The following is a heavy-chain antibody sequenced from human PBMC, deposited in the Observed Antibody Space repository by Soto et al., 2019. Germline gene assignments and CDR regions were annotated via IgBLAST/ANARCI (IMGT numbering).Heavy chain of an antibody. CDR3: ARARNMVRGVAPYYCDY. CDR2: ISSSSSYI. J-gene: IGHJ4*02. D-gene: IGHD3-10*01. V-gene: IGHV3-21*01. CDR1: GFIFSSYS. Sequence: PGGSLRLSCAASGFIFSSYSMNLVRQAPGKGLEWVSSISSSSSYIYYADSVKGRFTISRDNAKNSLYLQMNSLRAEDTAVYYYARARNMVRGVAPYYCDYGGEGTLVTVS.